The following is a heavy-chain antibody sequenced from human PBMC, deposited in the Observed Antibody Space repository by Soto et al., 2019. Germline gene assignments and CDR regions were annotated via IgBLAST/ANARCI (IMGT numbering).Heavy chain of an antibody. CDR3: ARGGGSDPYFDS. Sequence: WTWIRQPPGKGLEWIGQIKHSGSTNYNPSLKSRVTISMDTSKNQFSLRLTSVTAADTALYYCARGGGSDPYFDSWGQGTLVAVSS. CDR2: IKHSGST. V-gene: IGHV4-34*01. D-gene: IGHD5-12*01. J-gene: IGHJ4*02.